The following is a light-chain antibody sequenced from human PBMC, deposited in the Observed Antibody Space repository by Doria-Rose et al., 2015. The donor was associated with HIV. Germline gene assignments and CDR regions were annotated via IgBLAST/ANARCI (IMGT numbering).Light chain of an antibody. CDR2: AAS. CDR3: QQYYSYPRT. J-gene: IGKJ2*01. Sequence: LTQSPSSLSASTGGRVTITCRASQGISSYLAWYQQKPGKAPKLLIYAASTLQSGVPSRFSGSGSGTDFTLTISCLQSEDFAAYYCQQYYSYPRTFGQGTKLEIK. CDR1: QGISSY. V-gene: IGKV1-8*01.